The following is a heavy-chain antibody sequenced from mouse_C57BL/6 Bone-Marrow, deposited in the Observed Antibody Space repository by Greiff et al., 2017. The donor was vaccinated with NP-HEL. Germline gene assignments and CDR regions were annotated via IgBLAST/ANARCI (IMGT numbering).Heavy chain of an antibody. CDR1: GFTFSDYG. V-gene: IGHV5-15*01. CDR3: ARHSYYYGSSPFAY. J-gene: IGHJ3*01. Sequence: EVQLVESGGGLVQPGGSLKLSCAASGFTFSDYGMAWVRQAPRKGPEWVAFISNLAYSIYYADTVTGRFTISRENAKNTLYLEMSSLRSEDTAMYYCARHSYYYGSSPFAYWGQGTLVTVSA. D-gene: IGHD1-1*01. CDR2: ISNLAYSI.